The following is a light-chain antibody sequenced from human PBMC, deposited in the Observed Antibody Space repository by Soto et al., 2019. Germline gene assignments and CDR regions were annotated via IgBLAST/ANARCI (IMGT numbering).Light chain of an antibody. CDR1: QSVSSY. CDR2: DAS. V-gene: IGKV3-11*01. J-gene: IGKJ4*01. Sequence: EIVFTQSPPTLSLSXVERATLSCRASQSVSSYLAWYQQKPGQAPRLLIYDASNTATGIPARFSGSGSGTDFTLTISSLEPEDFAVYYCQQRSNWTLTFGGGTKVDIK. CDR3: QQRSNWTLT.